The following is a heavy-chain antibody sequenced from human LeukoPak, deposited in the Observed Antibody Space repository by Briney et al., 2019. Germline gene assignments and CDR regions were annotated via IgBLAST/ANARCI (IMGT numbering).Heavy chain of an antibody. V-gene: IGHV1-18*01. D-gene: IGHD5-12*01. J-gene: IGHJ4*02. CDR1: GGTFSSYA. CDR3: ARRGYSGYDYG. Sequence: ASVKVSCKASGGTFSSYAISWVRQAPGQGLEWMGWISAYNGNTNYAQKLQGRVTMTTDTSTSTAYMELRSLRSDDTAVYYCARRGYSGYDYGWGQGTLVTVSS. CDR2: ISAYNGNT.